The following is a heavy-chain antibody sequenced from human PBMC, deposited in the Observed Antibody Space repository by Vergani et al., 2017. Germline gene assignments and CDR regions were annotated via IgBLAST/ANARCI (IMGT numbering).Heavy chain of an antibody. CDR3: ARGGYYYDSSGYPTRAFDI. J-gene: IGHJ3*02. CDR2: IYTSGST. Sequence: QVQLQESGPGLVKPSQTLSLTCTVSGGSISSGSYYWSWIRQPAGKGLEWIGRIYTSGSTNYNPSLKSRVTISVDTAKNQFSLKLRSVTAADTAVYYCARGGYYYDSSGYPTRAFDIWGQGTMVTVSS. CDR1: GGSISSGSYY. V-gene: IGHV4-61*02. D-gene: IGHD3-22*01.